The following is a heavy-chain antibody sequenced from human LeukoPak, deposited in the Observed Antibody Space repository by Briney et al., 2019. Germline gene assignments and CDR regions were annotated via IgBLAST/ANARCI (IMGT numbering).Heavy chain of an antibody. V-gene: IGHV3-30*04. CDR2: ISYDGSDK. J-gene: IGHJ4*02. D-gene: IGHD5-18*01. Sequence: GGSLRLSCAASGFTFSSYTMNWVRQAPGKGLEWVSVISYDGSDKYYADSVKGRFTISRDNSKNTLYLQMNSLRAEDTAVYYCERAVDTTDGTSFDSWGQGTLVTVSS. CDR3: ERAVDTTDGTSFDS. CDR1: GFTFSSYT.